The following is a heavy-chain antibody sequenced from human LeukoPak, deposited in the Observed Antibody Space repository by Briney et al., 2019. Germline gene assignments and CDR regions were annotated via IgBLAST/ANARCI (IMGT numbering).Heavy chain of an antibody. CDR3: TRDRDDCTNGVCYDY. CDR2: ISSSSSTI. D-gene: IGHD2-8*01. Sequence: GGSLRLSCAASGFTFNYYSMNWVRQAPGKGLEWISYISSSSSTIYYADSVKGRFTISRDNGKNSLYLQMNSLRDEDTAVYYCTRDRDDCTNGVCYDYWGQGTLVTVSS. J-gene: IGHJ4*02. V-gene: IGHV3-48*02. CDR1: GFTFNYYS.